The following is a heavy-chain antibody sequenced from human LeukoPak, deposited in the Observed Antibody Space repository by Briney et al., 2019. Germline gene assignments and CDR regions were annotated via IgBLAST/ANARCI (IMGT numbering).Heavy chain of an antibody. Sequence: GGPLRLSCAASGFTFSSYGMHWVRQAPGKGLEWVAVISYDGSNKYYADSVKGRFTISRDNSKNTLYLQMNSLRAEDTAVYYCAKDRRYSSRVYYYYGMDVWGQGTTVTVSS. V-gene: IGHV3-30*18. J-gene: IGHJ6*02. CDR2: ISYDGSNK. CDR3: AKDRRYSSRVYYYYGMDV. CDR1: GFTFSSYG. D-gene: IGHD6-13*01.